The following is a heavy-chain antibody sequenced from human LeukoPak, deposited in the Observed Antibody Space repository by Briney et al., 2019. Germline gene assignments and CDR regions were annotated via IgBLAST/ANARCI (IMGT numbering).Heavy chain of an antibody. CDR2: ISYDGSNK. D-gene: IGHD1-26*01. CDR1: GFTFSSYG. Sequence: GSLRLSCAASGFTFSSYGMHWVRQAPGKGLEWVAVISYDGSNKYYADSVKGRFTISRDNSKNTLYLQMNSLRAEDTAVYYCAKIDVGATMTGFDYWGQGTLVTVSS. V-gene: IGHV3-30*18. J-gene: IGHJ4*02. CDR3: AKIDVGATMTGFDY.